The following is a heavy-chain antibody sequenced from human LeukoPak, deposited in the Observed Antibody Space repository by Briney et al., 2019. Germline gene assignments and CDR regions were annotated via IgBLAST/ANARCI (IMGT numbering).Heavy chain of an antibody. Sequence: SQTLTLTCAISGDSVSRKSPTWNWIRQSPSRGLVWLGRTYYRSQWFYDYGVSVKGRIVINPDTSKNEFSLQLNSVTPEDTAVYFCARDFSGWYNWFDPWGQGIPVTVSS. CDR1: GDSVSRKSPT. V-gene: IGHV6-1*01. CDR2: TYYRSQWFY. CDR3: ARDFSGWYNWFDP. D-gene: IGHD6-19*01. J-gene: IGHJ5*02.